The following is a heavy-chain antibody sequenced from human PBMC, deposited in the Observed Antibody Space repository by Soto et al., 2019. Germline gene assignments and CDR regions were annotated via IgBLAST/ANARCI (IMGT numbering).Heavy chain of an antibody. V-gene: IGHV4-30-4*01. Sequence: SETLCLTCTVSGGSISSGDYYWSWIRQPPGKGLEWIGYISYSGSAYYNPSLKSRLTISIDTSKKQFSLNLRSVTAADTAVYYCARDGWQMVRGVSISGGMDVWGQGTTVTVSS. CDR2: ISYSGSA. CDR1: GGSISSGDYY. CDR3: ARDGWQMVRGVSISGGMDV. J-gene: IGHJ6*02. D-gene: IGHD3-10*01.